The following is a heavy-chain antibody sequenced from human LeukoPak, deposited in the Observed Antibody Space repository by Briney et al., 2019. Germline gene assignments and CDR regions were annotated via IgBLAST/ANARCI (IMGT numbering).Heavy chain of an antibody. D-gene: IGHD1-1*01. V-gene: IGHV3-66*01. Sequence: GGSLRLSCAASGFTVSSNYMSWVRQAPGKGLEWVSVIYSGGSTYYADSVKGRFTISRDNSKNTLYLQMNSLRAEDTAVYYCARVSWNDVYGHNYYGMDVWGQGTTVTVS. CDR2: IYSGGST. CDR1: GFTVSSNY. J-gene: IGHJ6*02. CDR3: ARVSWNDVYGHNYYGMDV.